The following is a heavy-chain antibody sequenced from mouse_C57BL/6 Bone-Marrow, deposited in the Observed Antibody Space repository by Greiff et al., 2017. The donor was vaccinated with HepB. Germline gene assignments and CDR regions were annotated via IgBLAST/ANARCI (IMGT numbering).Heavy chain of an antibody. Sequence: EVKLVESGGGLVKPGGSLKLSCAASGFTFSSYAMSWVRQTPEKRLEWVATISDGGSYTYYPDNVKGRFTISRDNAKNNLYLQMSHLKSEDTAMYYCARERDYAMDYWSQGTSVTVSS. J-gene: IGHJ4*01. CDR2: ISDGGSYT. CDR3: ARERDYAMDY. CDR1: GFTFSSYA. V-gene: IGHV5-4*01.